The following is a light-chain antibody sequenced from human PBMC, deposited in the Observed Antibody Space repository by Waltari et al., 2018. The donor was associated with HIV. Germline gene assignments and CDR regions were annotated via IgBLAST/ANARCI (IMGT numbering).Light chain of an antibody. CDR3: QQYDSTPRT. CDR2: ETS. CDR1: QGISKS. J-gene: IGKJ1*01. V-gene: IGKV1-NL1*01. Sequence: DIQMPQSLSSLSASVGARAPVTCRASQGISKSLAWYQQKPGKAPELLLYETSRLLGGVPSRFSGSGSGTDYTLTISSLQPDDFASYYCQQYDSTPRTFGQGTKVEIK.